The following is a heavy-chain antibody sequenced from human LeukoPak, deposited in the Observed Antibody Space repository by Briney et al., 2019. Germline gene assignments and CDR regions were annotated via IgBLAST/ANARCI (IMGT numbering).Heavy chain of an antibody. CDR3: ARVGYNGWNFEN. CDR1: GFTFSSYW. D-gene: IGHD5-12*01. V-gene: IGHV3-7*01. CDR2: ISQDVSHK. Sequence: GGSLRLSCAASGFTFSSYWMSWVRQAPGKGLEWVAYISQDVSHKYYVDSVKGRFTISRDNAKNSLHLEMNSLRAEDTALYYCARVGYNGWNFENWGQGTLVTVSS. J-gene: IGHJ4*02.